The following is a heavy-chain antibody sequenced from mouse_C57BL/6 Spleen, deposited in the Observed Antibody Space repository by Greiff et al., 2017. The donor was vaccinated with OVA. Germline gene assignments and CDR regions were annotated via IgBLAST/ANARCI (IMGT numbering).Heavy chain of an antibody. J-gene: IGHJ2*01. V-gene: IGHV3-6*01. CDR1: GYSITSGYY. Sequence: EVKLQESGPGLVKPSQSLSLTCSVTGYSITSGYYWNWIRQFPGNKLEWMGYISYDGSNNYNPSLKNRISITRDTSKNQFFRKLNSVTTEDTATYYCARGLPNWDFDYWGQGTTLTVSS. D-gene: IGHD4-1*01. CDR3: ARGLPNWDFDY. CDR2: ISYDGSN.